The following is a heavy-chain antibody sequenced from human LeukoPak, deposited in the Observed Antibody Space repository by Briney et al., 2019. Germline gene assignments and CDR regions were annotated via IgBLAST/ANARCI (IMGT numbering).Heavy chain of an antibody. CDR2: ISAYNGNT. CDR3: ARDEACSSTSCPSYYYYYGMDV. CDR1: GYTFTSYG. J-gene: IGHJ6*02. Sequence: ASVKVSCKASGYTFTSYGISWVRQAPGQGLGWMGWISAYNGNTNYAQTLQGRVTMTTDTSTSTAYMELRSLRSDDTAVYYCARDEACSSTSCPSYYYYYGMDVWGQGTTVTVSS. D-gene: IGHD2-2*01. V-gene: IGHV1-18*01.